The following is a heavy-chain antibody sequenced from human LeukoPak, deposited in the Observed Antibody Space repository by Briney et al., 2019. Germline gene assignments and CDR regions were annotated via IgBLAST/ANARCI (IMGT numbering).Heavy chain of an antibody. Sequence: SVKVSCKASGGTFSSYAISWVRQAPGQGLEWMGRIIPILGIANYAQKFQGRVTITADKSTSTAYMELSSLRSEDTAVYYCARGPRQLGDSGAQVDYWGQGTLVTVSS. CDR2: IIPILGIA. CDR3: ARGPRQLGDSGAQVDY. D-gene: IGHD2-15*01. J-gene: IGHJ4*02. CDR1: GGTFSSYA. V-gene: IGHV1-69*04.